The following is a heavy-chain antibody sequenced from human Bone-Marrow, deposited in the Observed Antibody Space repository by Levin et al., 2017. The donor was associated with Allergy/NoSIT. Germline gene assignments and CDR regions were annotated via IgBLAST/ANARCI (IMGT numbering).Heavy chain of an antibody. CDR3: ARVSGGLLTSYYFDY. J-gene: IGHJ4*02. CDR1: GFTFSSYS. V-gene: IGHV3-48*04. Sequence: SCAASGFTFSSYSMSWVRQAPGKGLEWVSYISSDSSTIYYADSVKGRFTISRDNAKNSLYLQMNSLRAEDTAVYYCARVSGGLLTSYYFDYWGQGTLVTVSS. D-gene: IGHD2-21*02. CDR2: ISSDSSTI.